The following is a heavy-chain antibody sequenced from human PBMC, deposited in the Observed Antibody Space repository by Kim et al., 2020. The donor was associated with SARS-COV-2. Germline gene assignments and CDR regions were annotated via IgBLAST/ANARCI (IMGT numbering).Heavy chain of an antibody. D-gene: IGHD3-22*01. CDR2: IYWDDDK. Sequence: SGPTLVNPTQTLTLTCTFSGFSLSTSGVGVGWIRQPPGKALEWLALIYWDDDKRYSPSLKSRLTITKDTSKNQVVLTMTNMDPVDTATYYCAHRLNYYDSSGYSVFDYWGQGTLVTVSA. CDR3: AHRLNYYDSSGYSVFDY. J-gene: IGHJ4*02. CDR1: GFSLSTSGVG. V-gene: IGHV2-5*02.